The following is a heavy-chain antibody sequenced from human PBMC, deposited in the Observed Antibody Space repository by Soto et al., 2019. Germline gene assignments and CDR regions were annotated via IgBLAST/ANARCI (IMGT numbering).Heavy chain of an antibody. V-gene: IGHV3-23*01. CDR1: GFTFSSYA. J-gene: IGHJ5*02. CDR3: ARCTVDTIVTSGWCHYLDP. CDR2: ISGSGGST. Sequence: GGSLRLSCAASGFTFSSYAMSWVRQAPGKGLEWVSAISGSGGSTYYADSVKGRFTISRDNSKNTLYLQMNSLRAEDTAVYYCARCTVDTIVTSGWCHYLDPWGQGTLVTVSS. D-gene: IGHD6-19*01.